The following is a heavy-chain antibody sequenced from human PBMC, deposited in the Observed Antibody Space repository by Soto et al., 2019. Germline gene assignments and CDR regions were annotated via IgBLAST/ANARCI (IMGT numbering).Heavy chain of an antibody. Sequence: ASVKVSCKASGYTFTSYSMHWVRQAPGQGLGWMGWFNAGSGNTKYSQKFQDRVTITRDTSATTAYMELSSPRYEDTAVYYCARESTRTTAPDYWGQGTLVTVSS. CDR2: FNAGSGNT. V-gene: IGHV1-3*01. J-gene: IGHJ4*02. CDR1: GYTFTSYS. CDR3: ARESTRTTAPDY. D-gene: IGHD4-17*01.